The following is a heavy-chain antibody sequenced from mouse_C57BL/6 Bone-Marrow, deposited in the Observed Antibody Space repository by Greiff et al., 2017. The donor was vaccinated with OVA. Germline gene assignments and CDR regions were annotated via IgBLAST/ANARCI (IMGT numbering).Heavy chain of an antibody. CDR3: ARSAGTGPY. CDR1: GYAFSSSW. J-gene: IGHJ3*01. D-gene: IGHD3-3*01. V-gene: IGHV1-82*01. CDR2: IYPGDGDT. Sequence: VQLQQSGPELVKPGASVKISCKASGYAFSSSWMNWVKQRPGKGLEWIGRIYPGDGDTNYNGKFKGKATLTADKSSSTAYMQLSSLTSEDSAVYFCARSAGTGPYWGQGTLVTVSA.